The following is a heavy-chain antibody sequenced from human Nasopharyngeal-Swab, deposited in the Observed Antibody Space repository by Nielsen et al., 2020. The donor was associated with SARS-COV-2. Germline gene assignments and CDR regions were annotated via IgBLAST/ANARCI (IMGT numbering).Heavy chain of an antibody. D-gene: IGHD3-10*01. J-gene: IGHJ6*02. CDR2: IWYDGSNK. Sequence: GESLKISCAASGFTFSSYGMHWVRQAPGKGLEWVAVIWYDGSNKYYADSVKGRFTISRDNSKNTLYLQMNSLRAEDTAVYYCARTYYYGSGSSIYYYYYGMDVWGQGTTVTVSS. CDR3: ARTYYYGSGSSIYYYYYGMDV. V-gene: IGHV3-33*01. CDR1: GFTFSSYG.